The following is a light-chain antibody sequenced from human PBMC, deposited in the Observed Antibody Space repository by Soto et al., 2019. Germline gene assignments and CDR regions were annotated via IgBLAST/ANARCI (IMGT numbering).Light chain of an antibody. J-gene: IGLJ2*01. Sequence: QSVLTQPASVSGSPGQSITISCTGTSSDVGAYDYVSWYQQHPGKVPKLMIYDVSNRPSGVSTRFSGSKSGNTASLTISGLQAEDEADYYCSSYTSSFALIFGGGTKLTVL. CDR1: SSDVGAYDY. CDR3: SSYTSSFALI. CDR2: DVS. V-gene: IGLV2-14*01.